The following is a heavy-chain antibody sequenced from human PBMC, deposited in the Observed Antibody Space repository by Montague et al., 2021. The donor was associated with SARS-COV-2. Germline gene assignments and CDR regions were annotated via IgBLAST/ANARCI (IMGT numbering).Heavy chain of an antibody. J-gene: IGHJ6*03. CDR3: ARARQDVVVPALGIGAYYYYYYMDV. CDR1: GGSFSGYY. D-gene: IGHD2-2*01. Sequence: SETLSLTCAVSGGSFSGYYWCWICQPPGKGLEWIGEINHSGSTNYNPSLKSGVTISVDTSKNQFSLKLSSVTAADTAVSYCARARQDVVVPALGIGAYYYYYYMDVWGKGTTVTVSS. V-gene: IGHV4-34*01. CDR2: INHSGST.